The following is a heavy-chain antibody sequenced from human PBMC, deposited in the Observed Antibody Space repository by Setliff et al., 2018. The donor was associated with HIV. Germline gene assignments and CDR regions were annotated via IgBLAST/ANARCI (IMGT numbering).Heavy chain of an antibody. CDR3: ARLGKNDYGDYFDY. D-gene: IGHD4-17*01. J-gene: IGHJ4*02. V-gene: IGHV1-69*13. CDR2: IIPVFGTA. Sequence: SVKVSCKASGDTFSSYAISWVRQAPGQGPEWMGGIIPVFGTANYAQRFQGRVTITADESTSTAYMELRSLRSDDTAVYYCARLGKNDYGDYFDYWGQGTLVTVSS. CDR1: GDTFSSYA.